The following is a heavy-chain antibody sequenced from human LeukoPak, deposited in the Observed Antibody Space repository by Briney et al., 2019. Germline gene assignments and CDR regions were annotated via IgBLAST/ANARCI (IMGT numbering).Heavy chain of an antibody. D-gene: IGHD4-17*01. Sequence: GGSLRLSCVASGFTFSNAWMNWVRQAPGKGLEWVGRIKGKTDGATADYAAPVKGRFTISRADSKNTLYLQMNSLKTEDTAVYYCTTADYGDDYWGQGTLVTVSS. CDR2: IKGKTDGATA. V-gene: IGHV3-15*07. CDR3: TTADYGDDY. J-gene: IGHJ4*02. CDR1: GFTFSNAW.